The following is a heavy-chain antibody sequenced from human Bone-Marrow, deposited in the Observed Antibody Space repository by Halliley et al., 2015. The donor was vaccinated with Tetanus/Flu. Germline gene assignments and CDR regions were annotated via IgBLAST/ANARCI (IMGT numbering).Heavy chain of an antibody. J-gene: IGHJ6*02. D-gene: IGHD3-16*01. CDR2: TDYVGTSL. V-gene: IGHV3-21*01. Sequence: STDYVGTSLYYAASLKGRFPFSRDNAKNPLSLQMTSLRVEATAVYYCAKGLFGGIIHYGAAVWCQGTTVTVSS. CDR3: AKGLFGGIIHYGAAV.